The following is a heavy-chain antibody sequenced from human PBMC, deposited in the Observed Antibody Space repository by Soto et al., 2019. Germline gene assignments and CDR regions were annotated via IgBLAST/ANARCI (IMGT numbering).Heavy chain of an antibody. D-gene: IGHD1-1*01. J-gene: IGHJ4*02. Sequence: QVQLVQSGPEVKKPGASVKVSCKTSGYTFTYYALHWVRKAPGQGLQWMGWINTGNGNTKYSQNLQGRLTITRDTSATTLYMELSSLRSEDTAVYYCARFSGSVVWGQGTLVTVSS. CDR1: GYTFTYYA. CDR2: INTGNGNT. V-gene: IGHV1-3*04. CDR3: ARFSGSVV.